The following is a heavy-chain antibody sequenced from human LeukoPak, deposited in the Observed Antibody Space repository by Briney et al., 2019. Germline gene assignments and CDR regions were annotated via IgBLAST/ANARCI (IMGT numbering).Heavy chain of an antibody. CDR2: INPSGDST. Sequence: GASVKVSCKASGGTFSSYAINWVRQATGQGLEWMGIINPSGDSTSYAQKFQGRVTMTRDTSTSTVYMELSSLRSEDTAVYYCAREKLDYYYYGMDVWGQGTTVTVSS. J-gene: IGHJ6*02. CDR1: GGTFSSYA. D-gene: IGHD6-13*01. V-gene: IGHV1-46*01. CDR3: AREKLDYYYYGMDV.